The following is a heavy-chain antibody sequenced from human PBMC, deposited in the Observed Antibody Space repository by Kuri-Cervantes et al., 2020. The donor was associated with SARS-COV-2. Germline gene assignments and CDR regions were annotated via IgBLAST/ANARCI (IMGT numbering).Heavy chain of an antibody. CDR3: ARQVTPYSYYYGMDV. D-gene: IGHD4-23*01. Sequence: ETLSLTCAASGFTFSSYAMSWVRQAPGKGLEWVSAISGSGGSTYYADSVKGRFTIPRDNSKNTLYLQMNSLKAEDTAVYYCARQVTPYSYYYGMDVWGQGTTVTVSS. J-gene: IGHJ6*02. V-gene: IGHV3-23*01. CDR1: GFTFSSYA. CDR2: ISGSGGST.